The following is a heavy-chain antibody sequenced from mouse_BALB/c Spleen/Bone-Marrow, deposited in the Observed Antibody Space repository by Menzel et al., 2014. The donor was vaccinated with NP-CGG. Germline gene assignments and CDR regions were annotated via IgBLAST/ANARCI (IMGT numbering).Heavy chain of an antibody. CDR2: IDPANGNS. J-gene: IGHJ3*01. CDR1: GFNIKDTY. CDR3: ARDYANTAWFAS. D-gene: IGHD1-1*01. V-gene: IGHV14-3*02. Sequence: VQLKQSGAELVKPGASVKLSCTASGFNIKDTYMHWVKQRPEQGLEWIGRIDPANGNSKYDPNFQGKATITADTSSNTSSLQLSSLTSEDTAVYYCARDYANTAWFASWGQGTLVTVS.